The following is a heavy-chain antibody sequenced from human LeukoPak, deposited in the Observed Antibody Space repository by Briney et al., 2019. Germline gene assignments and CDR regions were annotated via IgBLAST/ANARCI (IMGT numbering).Heavy chain of an antibody. J-gene: IGHJ6*03. CDR2: IIPMIGTP. CDR1: GGTFSSSG. D-gene: IGHD2-2*01. V-gene: IGHV1-69*01. CDR3: ASHCSSTSCYADYYYMDV. Sequence: SSVKVSCKASGGTFSSSGISWVRQAPGQGLEWMGGIIPMIGTPNYAQKFQGRVTITADESTSTAYMELSSLRSEDTAVYYCASHCSSTSCYADYYYMDVWGKGTTVTVSS.